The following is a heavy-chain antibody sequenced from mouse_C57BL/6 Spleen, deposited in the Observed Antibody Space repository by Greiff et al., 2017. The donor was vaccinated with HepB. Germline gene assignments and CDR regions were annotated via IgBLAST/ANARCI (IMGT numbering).Heavy chain of an antibody. CDR2: ISSGGDYI. D-gene: IGHD2-4*01. CDR3: TRGGDYGMYYFDY. V-gene: IGHV5-9-1*02. Sequence: EVMLVESGEGLVKPGGSLKLSCAASGFTFSSYAMSWVRQTPEKRLEWVAYISSGGDYIYYADTVKGRFTISRDNARNTLYLQMSSLKSEDTAMYYCTRGGDYGMYYFDYWGQGTTLTVSS. CDR1: GFTFSSYA. J-gene: IGHJ2*01.